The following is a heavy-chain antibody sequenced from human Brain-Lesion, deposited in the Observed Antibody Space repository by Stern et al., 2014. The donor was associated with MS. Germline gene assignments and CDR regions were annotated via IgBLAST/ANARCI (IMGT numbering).Heavy chain of an antibody. CDR3: TILSGPYDH. Sequence: EVQLVESGGGLVQPGGSLRLSCAASGFTFSNSWMHWVRQAPGKGLVWVSRINRDGSTTTYADSVKGRFTISRDNAKNTLYLQMSSLRAEDTAVYYCTILSGPYDHWCQGTLVTVSS. CDR2: INRDGSTT. V-gene: IGHV3-74*02. CDR1: GFTFSNSW. D-gene: IGHD3-10*01. J-gene: IGHJ4*02.